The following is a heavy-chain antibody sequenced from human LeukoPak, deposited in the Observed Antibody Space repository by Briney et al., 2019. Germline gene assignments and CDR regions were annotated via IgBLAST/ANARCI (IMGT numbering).Heavy chain of an antibody. D-gene: IGHD1-26*01. CDR2: ISSSGSTI. Sequence: GGSLRLSCAASGFTFSSYWMNWARQAPGKGLEWVSYISSSGSTIYYADSVKGRFTISRDNAKNSLYLQMNSLRAEDTAVYYCARINKWELLDWFDPWGQGTLVTVSS. V-gene: IGHV3-48*04. CDR1: GFTFSSYW. J-gene: IGHJ5*02. CDR3: ARINKWELLDWFDP.